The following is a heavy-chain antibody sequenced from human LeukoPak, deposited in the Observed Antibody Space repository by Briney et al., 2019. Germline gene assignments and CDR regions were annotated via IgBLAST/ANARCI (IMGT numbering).Heavy chain of an antibody. CDR3: ARVSISLFGVVIAHFDS. Sequence: PSETLSLTCGVSGGSFSGSYWGWIRQPPGKGLEWIGEINLSGSTNYNSSLTSRVTISLDTSKNQFSLNLRSVTTADTAVYYCARVSISLFGVVIAHFDSWGQGTLVAVSS. D-gene: IGHD3-3*01. J-gene: IGHJ4*02. V-gene: IGHV4-34*01. CDR2: INLSGST. CDR1: GGSFSGSY.